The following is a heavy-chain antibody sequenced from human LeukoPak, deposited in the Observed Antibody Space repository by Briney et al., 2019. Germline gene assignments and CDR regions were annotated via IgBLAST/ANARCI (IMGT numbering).Heavy chain of an antibody. Sequence: GTLSLTCAVSGGSISSSNWWSWVRQPPGKGLEWIGEIYHSGSTNYNPSLKSRVTISVDTSKNQFSLKLSSVTAADTAVYYCARLRVSVTTTSDFDYWGQGTLVTVSS. V-gene: IGHV4-4*02. D-gene: IGHD5-12*01. CDR2: IYHSGST. CDR1: GGSISSSNW. J-gene: IGHJ4*02. CDR3: ARLRVSVTTTSDFDY.